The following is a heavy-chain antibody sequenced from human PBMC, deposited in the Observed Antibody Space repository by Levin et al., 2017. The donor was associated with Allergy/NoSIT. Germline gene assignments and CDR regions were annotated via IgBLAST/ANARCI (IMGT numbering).Heavy chain of an antibody. D-gene: IGHD6-19*01. CDR2: IYWDDDK. J-gene: IGHJ3*02. Sequence: ESGPTLVKPTQTLTLTCTFSGFSLSTSGVGVGWIRQPPGKALEWLALIYWDDDKRYSPSLKSRLTITKDTSKNQVVLTMTNMDPVDTATYYCAHSIGIAVAPPGGDDAFDIWGQGTMVTVSS. V-gene: IGHV2-5*02. CDR1: GFSLSTSGVG. CDR3: AHSIGIAVAPPGGDDAFDI.